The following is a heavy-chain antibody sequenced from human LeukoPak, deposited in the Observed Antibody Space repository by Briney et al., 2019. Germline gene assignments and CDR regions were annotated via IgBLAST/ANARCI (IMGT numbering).Heavy chain of an antibody. J-gene: IGHJ4*02. V-gene: IGHV4-59*01. CDR2: IYYSGST. CDR1: SGSFNYYY. Sequence: PSETLSLTCAVNSGSFNYYYWSWIRQPPGKGLEWIGYIYYSGSTNYNPSLKSRVTISVDTSKNQFSLKLSSVTAADTAVYYCARVTTVTSVDYWGQGTLVTVSS. CDR3: ARVTTVTSVDY. D-gene: IGHD4-17*01.